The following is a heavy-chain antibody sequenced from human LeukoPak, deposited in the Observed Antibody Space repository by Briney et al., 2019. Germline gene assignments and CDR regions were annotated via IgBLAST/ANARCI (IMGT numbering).Heavy chain of an antibody. Sequence: ASAKVSCKVSGYTLTELSMHWVRQAPGKGLEWMGGFDPEDGETIYAQKFQGRVTMTEDTSTDTAYMELSSLRSEDTAVYYCATDFATSGSYGYWGQGTLVTVSS. CDR2: FDPEDGET. CDR3: ATDFATSGSYGY. CDR1: GYTLTELS. V-gene: IGHV1-24*01. D-gene: IGHD1-26*01. J-gene: IGHJ4*02.